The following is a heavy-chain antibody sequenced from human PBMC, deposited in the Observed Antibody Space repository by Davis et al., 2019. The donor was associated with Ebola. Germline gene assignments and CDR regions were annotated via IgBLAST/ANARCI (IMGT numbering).Heavy chain of an antibody. J-gene: IGHJ6*02. CDR3: ARATLRTYSSGRYYYYYGLDV. V-gene: IGHV4-59*08. CDR1: GGSFTNYY. D-gene: IGHD6-19*01. CDR2: IHYSGST. Sequence: MPGGSLRLSCAVYGGSFTNYYWSWIRQPPGKGLEWIGYIHYSGSTNYNPSLKSRVTISVDTSKNQFSLKLSSVTAADTAVYYCARATLRTYSSGRYYYYYGLDVWGQGTTVTVSS.